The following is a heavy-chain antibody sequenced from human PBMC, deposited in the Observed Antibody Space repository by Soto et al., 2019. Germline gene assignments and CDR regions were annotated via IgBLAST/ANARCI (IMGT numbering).Heavy chain of an antibody. D-gene: IGHD5-18*01. CDR1: GFTFSSYA. V-gene: IGHV3-23*01. CDR3: AIHHGGIQLWFDY. J-gene: IGHJ4*02. Sequence: GGSLRLSCAASGFTFSSYAMSWVRQAPGKGLEWVSAISGSGGSTYYADSVKGRFTISRDNSKNTLYLQMNSLRAEDTAGYYCAIHHGGIQLWFDYWGQGTLVTVSS. CDR2: ISGSGGST.